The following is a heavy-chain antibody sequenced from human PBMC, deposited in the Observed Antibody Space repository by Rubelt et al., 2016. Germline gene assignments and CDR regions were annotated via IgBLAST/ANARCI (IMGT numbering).Heavy chain of an antibody. V-gene: IGHV3-30*18. CDR2: ISYDGTNH. D-gene: IGHD3-22*01. CDR3: AKNLYYYDSSGYHLFGH. J-gene: IGHJ4*02. CDR1: GFPFSSYG. Sequence: QVQLVESGGGVVQPGRSLRLSCAASGFPFSSYGMHWVRQAPGKGLEWVAGISYDGTNHYYGESVKGRFTISRDSSNNTVFLQVKSLRAEDTAVYYCAKNLYYYDSSGYHLFGHWGQGALVTVSS.